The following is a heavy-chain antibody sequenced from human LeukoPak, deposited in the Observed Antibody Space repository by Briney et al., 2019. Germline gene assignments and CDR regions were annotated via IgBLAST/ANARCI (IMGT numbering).Heavy chain of an antibody. J-gene: IGHJ4*02. V-gene: IGHV4-61*02. Sequence: PSETLSLTCTVSGGSISSGSYYWSWIRQPAGKGLEWLGRIHISGSTNYYPSLKSRVTISVDTSKNQFSLKLSSVTAADTAVYYCARPRHSGSYYPFDYWGQGTLVTVSS. D-gene: IGHD1-26*01. CDR3: ARPRHSGSYYPFDY. CDR1: GGSISSGSYY. CDR2: IHISGST.